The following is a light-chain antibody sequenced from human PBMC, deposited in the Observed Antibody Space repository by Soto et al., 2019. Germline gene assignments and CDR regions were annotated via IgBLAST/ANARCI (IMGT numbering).Light chain of an antibody. CDR1: QSITTW. J-gene: IGKJ1*01. CDR2: EAS. V-gene: IGKV1-5*03. Sequence: DIQMTQSPSALSSSVGARFTFTSRASQSITTWSAWYQQKSGKAPKLLIYEASTLGSGVPSRFSGSGSGTEFTLTISSLQPDDFATYYCQQYSSYWTFGQGTKVDI. CDR3: QQYSSYWT.